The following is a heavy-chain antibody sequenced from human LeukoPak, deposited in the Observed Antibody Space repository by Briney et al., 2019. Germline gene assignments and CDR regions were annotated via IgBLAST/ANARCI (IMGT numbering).Heavy chain of an antibody. Sequence: SETLSLTCTVSGGSISSSSYYWGWIRQPPGKGLEWLGYISYSGSTNYNPSLKSRVTISVDTSKNQFSLRLSSVTAADTAVYYCARRGSGDSPWGWGQGTLVTVS. J-gene: IGHJ4*02. CDR2: ISYSGST. D-gene: IGHD5-18*01. CDR1: GGSISSSSYY. CDR3: ARRGSGDSPWG. V-gene: IGHV4-61*05.